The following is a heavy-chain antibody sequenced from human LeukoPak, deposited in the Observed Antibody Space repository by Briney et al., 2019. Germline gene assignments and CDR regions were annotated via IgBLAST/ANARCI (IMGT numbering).Heavy chain of an antibody. V-gene: IGHV1-69*13. CDR1: GGTFSSYA. CDR3: ARVPVSSSWFPHAFDI. D-gene: IGHD6-13*01. CDR2: IIPIFGTA. J-gene: IGHJ3*02. Sequence: ASVKVSCKASGGTFSSYAISWVRQAPGQGLEWMGGIIPIFGTANYAQKFQGRVTITADESTSTAYMELSSLRSEDTAVYYCARVPVSSSWFPHAFDIWGQGTMVTVSS.